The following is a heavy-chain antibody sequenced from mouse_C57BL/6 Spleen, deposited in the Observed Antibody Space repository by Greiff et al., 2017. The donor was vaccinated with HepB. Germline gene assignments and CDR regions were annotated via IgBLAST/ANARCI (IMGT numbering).Heavy chain of an antibody. CDR2: INPNYGTT. V-gene: IGHV1-39*01. CDR3: ARPDYYGSNAWFAY. D-gene: IGHD1-1*01. J-gene: IGHJ3*01. Sequence: VQLQQSGPELVKPGASVKISCKASGYSFTDYNMNWVKQSNGKSLEWIGVINPNYGTTSYNQKFKGKATLTVDQSSSTAYMQLNSLTTEDSAVYYCARPDYYGSNAWFAYWGQVTLVTVSA. CDR1: GYSFTDYN.